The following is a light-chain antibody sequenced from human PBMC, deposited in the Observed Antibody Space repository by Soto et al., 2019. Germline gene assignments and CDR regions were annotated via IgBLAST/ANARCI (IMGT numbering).Light chain of an antibody. CDR1: QSISSG. J-gene: IGKJ2*01. V-gene: IGKV1-5*01. CDR3: QQYTSYSYT. CDR2: DAS. Sequence: DIQMTQSPSKLSASVGYRVTITCRASQSISSGLAWYQQKPGKAPKLLIYDASSLESGVPSRFSGSGSGTEFTLTISSMQPDDFATYYCQQYTSYSYTFGQGTKLEIK.